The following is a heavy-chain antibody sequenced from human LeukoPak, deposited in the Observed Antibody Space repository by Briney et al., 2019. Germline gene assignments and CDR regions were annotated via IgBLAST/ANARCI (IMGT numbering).Heavy chain of an antibody. CDR1: GFTFHNFA. D-gene: IGHD3-22*01. V-gene: IGHV3-23*01. Sequence: PGGSLRLSCAASGFTFHNFAMSWVRQAPGKGLEWVSSISSSGEFTFYADSVKGGFTIFRDNSRYTLYLQMNSLRAEDAAMYYCVKDRPNYYESNGDYYKRDGDFWGQGTLVTVSA. J-gene: IGHJ4*02. CDR2: ISSSGEFT. CDR3: VKDRPNYYESNGDYYKRDGDF.